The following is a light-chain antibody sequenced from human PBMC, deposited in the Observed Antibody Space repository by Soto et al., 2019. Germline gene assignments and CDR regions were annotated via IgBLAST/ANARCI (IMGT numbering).Light chain of an antibody. CDR3: LQYNSYS. J-gene: IGKJ2*01. CDR1: QSIGRW. CDR2: QAS. Sequence: DIQMIQSPSTLSASLVDRVTITSQASQSIGRWLAWYQQKPGKAPTLLISQASTLQGGVPSRFSGSGSGTEFTLTINSLQPDDFATYYCLQYNSYSFGQGIKVDIK. V-gene: IGKV1-5*03.